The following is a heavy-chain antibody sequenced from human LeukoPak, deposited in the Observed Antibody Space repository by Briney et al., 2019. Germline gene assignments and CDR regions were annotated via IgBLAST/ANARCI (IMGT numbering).Heavy chain of an antibody. CDR1: GFTFSSYG. CDR2: IRYDGSNK. D-gene: IGHD3-22*01. J-gene: IGHJ4*02. V-gene: IGHV3-30*02. CDR3: AKADYYDSSGYYYGDY. Sequence: PGGSLRLSCAASGFTFSSYGMHWVRQAPGKGLEWVAFIRYDGSNKYYADSVKGRFTISRDNSKNTLYLQMNSLRAEDTAVYYCAKADYYDSSGYYYGDYWGQGTLVTVSS.